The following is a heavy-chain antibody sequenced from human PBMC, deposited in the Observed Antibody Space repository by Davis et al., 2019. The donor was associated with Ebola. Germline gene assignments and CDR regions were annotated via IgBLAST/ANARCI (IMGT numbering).Heavy chain of an antibody. D-gene: IGHD6-19*01. CDR3: AGGVSSGWYPPGT. V-gene: IGHV4-34*01. CDR2: INHSGST. CDR1: GGSFSGYY. J-gene: IGHJ5*02. Sequence: PSETLSLTCAVYGGSFSGYYWSWIRQPPGKGLEWIGEINHSGSTNYNPSLKSRVTISVDTSKNQFSLKLSSVTAADTAVYYCAGGVSSGWYPPGTWGQGTLVTVSS.